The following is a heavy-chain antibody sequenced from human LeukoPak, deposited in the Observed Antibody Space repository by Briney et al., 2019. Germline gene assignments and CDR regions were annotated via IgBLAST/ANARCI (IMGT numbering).Heavy chain of an antibody. Sequence: SVMVSCKASGGTFSSYAISWVRQAPGQGLEWMGGIIPIFGTANYAQKFQGRVTITADESTSTAYMELSSLRSEDTAVYYCARYAGASAIRHYDYWGQGTLVTVSS. CDR1: GGTFSSYA. CDR3: ARYAGASAIRHYDY. D-gene: IGHD1-26*01. CDR2: IIPIFGTA. V-gene: IGHV1-69*13. J-gene: IGHJ4*02.